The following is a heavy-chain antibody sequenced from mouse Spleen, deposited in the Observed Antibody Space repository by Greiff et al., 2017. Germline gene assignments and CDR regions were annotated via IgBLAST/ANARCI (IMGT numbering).Heavy chain of an antibody. D-gene: IGHD1-1*01. V-gene: IGHV5-16*01. CDR2: INYDGSST. J-gene: IGHJ2*01. CDR1: GFTFSDYY. CDR3: ARGGYYGSSLDY. Sequence: DVKLVESEGGLVQPGSSMKLSCTASGFTFSDYYMAWVRQVPEKGLEWVANINYDGSSTYYLDSLKSRFIISRDNAKNILYLQMSSLKSEDTATYYCARGGYYGSSLDYWGQGTTLTVSS.